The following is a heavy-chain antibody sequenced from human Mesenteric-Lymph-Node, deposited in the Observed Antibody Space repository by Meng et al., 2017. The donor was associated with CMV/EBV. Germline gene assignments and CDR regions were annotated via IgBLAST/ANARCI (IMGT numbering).Heavy chain of an antibody. CDR3: TTALVVVAAEDYYGMDV. D-gene: IGHD2-15*01. CDR1: GFTFSNAW. V-gene: IGHV3-15*01. Sequence: LSLTCAASGFTFSNAWMSWVRQAPGKGLEWVGRIKSKTDGGTTDYAAPVKGRFTISRDDSKNTLYLQMNSLKTEDTAVYYCTTALVVVAAEDYYGMDVWGQGTTVTVSS. J-gene: IGHJ6*02. CDR2: IKSKTDGGTT.